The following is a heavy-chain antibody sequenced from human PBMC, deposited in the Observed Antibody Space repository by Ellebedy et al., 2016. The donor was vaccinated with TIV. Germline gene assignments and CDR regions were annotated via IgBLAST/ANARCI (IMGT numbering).Heavy chain of an antibody. V-gene: IGHV1-24*01. CDR1: GYTLTELS. CDR2: FDPEDGET. D-gene: IGHD3-16*02. Sequence: ASVKVSXKVSGYTLTELSMHWVRQAPGKGLEWMGGFDPEDGETIYAQKFQGRVTMTRNTSISTAYMELSSLRSEDTAVYYCARSYRRRMFDYWGQGTLVTVSS. J-gene: IGHJ4*02. CDR3: ARSYRRRMFDY.